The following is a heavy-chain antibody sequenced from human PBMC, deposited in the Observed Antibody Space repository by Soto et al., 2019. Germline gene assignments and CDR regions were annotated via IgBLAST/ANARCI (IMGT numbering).Heavy chain of an antibody. D-gene: IGHD6-13*01. CDR1: GFTLDDYA. CDR3: VKDESINWYSGHFRH. CDR2: INWNSGSI. Sequence: EVQLVESGGGLVQPGRSLRLSCAASGFTLDDYAMHWVRQVPGKGLEWVSGINWNSGSIGYGESVKGRFAISRDNAKNSLQLQMNSLSAEETAFYYCVKDESINWYSGHFRHWGQGTLVSVSS. J-gene: IGHJ1*01. V-gene: IGHV3-9*01.